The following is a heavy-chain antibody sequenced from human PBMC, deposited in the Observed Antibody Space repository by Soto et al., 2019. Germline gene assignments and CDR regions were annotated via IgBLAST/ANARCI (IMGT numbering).Heavy chain of an antibody. V-gene: IGHV1-46*01. J-gene: IGHJ4*02. CDR1: GYTFTSYY. Sequence: ASVKVSCKASGYTFTSYYMHWVRQAPGQGLEWMGIINPSGGSTSYAQKFQGRVTMTRDTSTSTVYMELSSLRSEDTAVYYCARALYDSSGYYPYYFDYWGQGXLVTVSS. CDR2: INPSGGST. CDR3: ARALYDSSGYYPYYFDY. D-gene: IGHD3-22*01.